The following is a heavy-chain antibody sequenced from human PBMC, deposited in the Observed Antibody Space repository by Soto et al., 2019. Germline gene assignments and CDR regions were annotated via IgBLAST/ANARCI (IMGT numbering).Heavy chain of an antibody. D-gene: IGHD3-9*01. CDR1: GYTFTGYY. Sequence: ASVKVSCKASGYTFTGYYMHWGRQAPGQGLEWLGWINPNRGGTNYAQKFQVRVTMTRDTSISTAYMELSRLRSDDTAVYYCARNGLPDYDILTGHLGYYGMDVWGQGTTVTVSS. CDR2: INPNRGGT. J-gene: IGHJ6*02. CDR3: ARNGLPDYDILTGHLGYYGMDV. V-gene: IGHV1-2*02.